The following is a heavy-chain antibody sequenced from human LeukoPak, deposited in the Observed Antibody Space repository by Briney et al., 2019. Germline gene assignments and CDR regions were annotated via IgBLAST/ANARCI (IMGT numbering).Heavy chain of an antibody. CDR1: GFTFSSYA. Sequence: GGSLRLSCAASGFTFSSYAMSWVRQAPGKGLEWVSGISGSGGSTYYADSVKGRFTIPRDNSKNTLYLQMNSLRAEDTAVYYCAKDDNGGIREDWFDPWGQGTLVTVSS. D-gene: IGHD4-23*01. CDR2: ISGSGGST. CDR3: AKDDNGGIREDWFDP. J-gene: IGHJ5*02. V-gene: IGHV3-23*01.